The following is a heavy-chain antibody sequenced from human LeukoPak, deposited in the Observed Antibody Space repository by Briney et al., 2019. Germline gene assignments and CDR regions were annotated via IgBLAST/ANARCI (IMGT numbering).Heavy chain of an antibody. J-gene: IGHJ4*02. D-gene: IGHD5-18*01. Sequence: PGGSLRLSCAASGFSFSSYSMNWVRQAPGKGLEWVSSISSSSSYIHYADSVKGRFTISRDNAKNSLYLQMNSLRAEDTAVYYCAREHTAMDDYWGQGTLVTVSS. CDR1: GFSFSSYS. CDR3: AREHTAMDDY. CDR2: ISSSSSYI. V-gene: IGHV3-21*01.